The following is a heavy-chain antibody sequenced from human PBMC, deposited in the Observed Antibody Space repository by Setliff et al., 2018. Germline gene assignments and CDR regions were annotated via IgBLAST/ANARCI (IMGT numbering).Heavy chain of an antibody. CDR3: ARLGRNNSAPPGYY. Sequence: GASLKISCKASGYSFPSYWIGWVRQVPGKGLEWMGIIYPGDSHTRYSPSFQGQVTISADKSILTAFLQWTYLKASDSAMYYCARLGRNNSAPPGYYWGQGTLVTVSS. J-gene: IGHJ4*02. V-gene: IGHV5-51*01. CDR2: IYPGDSHT. CDR1: GYSFPSYW. D-gene: IGHD6-25*01.